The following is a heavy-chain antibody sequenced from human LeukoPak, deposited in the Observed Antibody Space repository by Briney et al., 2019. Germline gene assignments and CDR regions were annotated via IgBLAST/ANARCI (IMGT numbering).Heavy chain of an antibody. CDR2: IDHSGST. Sequence: SETLSLTCAVYGGSFSGYYWSWIRQPPGKGLEWIGEIDHSGSTSYNPSLKSRVTISVDTSKNQFSLKMSAVTAADTAIYYCARHRIYYASDYWGQGNLVTVSS. D-gene: IGHD3-3*01. V-gene: IGHV4-34*01. CDR1: GGSFSGYY. J-gene: IGHJ4*01. CDR3: ARHRIYYASDY.